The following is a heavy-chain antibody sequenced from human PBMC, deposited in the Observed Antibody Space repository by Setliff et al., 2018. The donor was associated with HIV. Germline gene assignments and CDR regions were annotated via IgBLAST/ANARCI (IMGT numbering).Heavy chain of an antibody. CDR2: VFYNGDT. J-gene: IGHJ4*02. CDR1: GGSIRSYY. D-gene: IGHD3-3*01. V-gene: IGHV4-59*08. CDR3: ARQMTIPGVAVTPVDY. Sequence: SETLSXXXTVSGGSIRSYYWSWIRQSPGKGLEWIGYVFYNGDTAYNPSLKSRRTISVDTSKSQFSLKLTSVTAADTAVYYCARQMTIPGVAVTPVDYWGQGALVTVSS.